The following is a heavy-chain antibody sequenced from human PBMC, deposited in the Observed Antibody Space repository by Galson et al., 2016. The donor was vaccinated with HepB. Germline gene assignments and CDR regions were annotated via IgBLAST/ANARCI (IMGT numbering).Heavy chain of an antibody. J-gene: IGHJ4*02. CDR2: VKYDGSEK. Sequence: SLRLSCAASGFSLSSYWMSWVRQAPGKGLEWVANVKYDGSEKYYVDSVKGRFTISRDNAKNSMSLQMNSLSAEDTAVYYWVRDGSGGWHFDNWGQGTLITVSS. CDR3: VRDGSGGWHFDN. D-gene: IGHD6-19*01. V-gene: IGHV3-7*01. CDR1: GFSLSSYW.